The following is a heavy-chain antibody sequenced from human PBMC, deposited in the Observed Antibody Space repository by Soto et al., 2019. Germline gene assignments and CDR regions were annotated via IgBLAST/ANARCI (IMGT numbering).Heavy chain of an antibody. Sequence: GSLRLSCAASGFTFSSYAFHWVRQAPGKGLEWVALISYDGSKKYYADSVKGRFTISRDNSKNSQYLHMNSLRAEDTAVYYCARSYDILTGFYLSIDYWGQGTLVTVSS. CDR2: ISYDGSKK. CDR3: ARSYDILTGFYLSIDY. V-gene: IGHV3-30-3*01. J-gene: IGHJ4*02. D-gene: IGHD3-9*01. CDR1: GFTFSSYA.